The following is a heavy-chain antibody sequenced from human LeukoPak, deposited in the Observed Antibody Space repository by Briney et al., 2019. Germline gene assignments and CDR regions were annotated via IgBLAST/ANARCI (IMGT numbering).Heavy chain of an antibody. CDR2: IWYEGSDK. CDR1: GFTFRSCG. J-gene: IGHJ4*02. D-gene: IGHD6-13*01. V-gene: IGHV3-33*01. Sequence: GGSLRLSCAASGFTFRSCGMHWVRQAPGRGLEWVAVIWYEGSDKHYADSVKGRFTISRDNSKNTLYLQLNSLRAEDTAVYYCARGSSSWYYFDYWGQGTLVTVSS. CDR3: ARGSSSWYYFDY.